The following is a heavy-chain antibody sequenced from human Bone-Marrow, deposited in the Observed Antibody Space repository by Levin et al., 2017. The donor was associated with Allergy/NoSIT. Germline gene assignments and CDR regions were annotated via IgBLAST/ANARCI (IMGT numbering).Heavy chain of an antibody. D-gene: IGHD3-3*01. J-gene: IGHJ4*02. Sequence: GESLKISCAASGFTFDDYAMHWVRQAPGKGLEWVSLISWDGGSTYYADSVKGRFTISRDNSKNSLYLQMNSLRAEDTALYYCAKGHSWYDFWSGYYSGLCYFDYWGQGTLVTVSS. V-gene: IGHV3-43D*04. CDR2: ISWDGGST. CDR3: AKGHSWYDFWSGYYSGLCYFDY. CDR1: GFTFDDYA.